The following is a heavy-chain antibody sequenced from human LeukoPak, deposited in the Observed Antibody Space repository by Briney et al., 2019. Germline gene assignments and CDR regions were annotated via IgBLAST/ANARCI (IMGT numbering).Heavy chain of an antibody. V-gene: IGHV4-59*01. Sequence: SETLSLTCTVSGGSINSYYWSWIRQPPGKGLEWIAYIYYSGRTNYNPSLKSRVTISVDTSKNQFSLKLSSVTAADTAVYFCARNNYVTHFYGLDVWGQGTTVTVSS. CDR3: ARNNYVTHFYGLDV. D-gene: IGHD4-11*01. J-gene: IGHJ6*02. CDR1: GGSINSYY. CDR2: IYYSGRT.